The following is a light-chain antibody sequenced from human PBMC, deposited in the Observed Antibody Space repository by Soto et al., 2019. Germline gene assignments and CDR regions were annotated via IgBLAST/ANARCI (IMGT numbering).Light chain of an antibody. CDR1: QDVSTW. J-gene: IGKJ4*01. V-gene: IGKV1-12*01. CDR2: AAS. CDR3: QQGDSFPFT. Sequence: DIKMTQSPSSVSASVGDRVTITCRASQDVSTWVAWYQQKPGKAPKLLISAASTLQSGVPRRFSGSGSGTDFNLTISSLQPEDFATYFCQQGDSFPFTFGGGTKVDIK.